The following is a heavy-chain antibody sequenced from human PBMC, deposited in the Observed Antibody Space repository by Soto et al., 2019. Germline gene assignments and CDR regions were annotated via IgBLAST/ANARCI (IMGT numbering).Heavy chain of an antibody. CDR1: GGSISSGGYS. Sequence: SGTLSLTCTVSGGSISSGGYSWSWIRQHPGKGLEWIGYIYYSGSTYYNPSLKSRVTISVDTSKNQFSLKLSSVTAADTAVYYCAREKYYYPALDPWGQGTLVPVSS. V-gene: IGHV4-31*03. CDR3: AREKYYYPALDP. J-gene: IGHJ5*02. CDR2: IYYSGST. D-gene: IGHD3-10*01.